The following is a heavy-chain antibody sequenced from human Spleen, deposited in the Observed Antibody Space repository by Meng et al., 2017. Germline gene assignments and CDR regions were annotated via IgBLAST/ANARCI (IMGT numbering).Heavy chain of an antibody. Sequence: GESLKISCAASGFTFIAHTMNWVRQAPGKGLEWVSSISPSSDYIQYADSVKGRFTISRDNAKNSLYLQMNSLRPDDTAVYYCVTWPHADYWGQGTLVTVSS. CDR2: ISPSSDYI. CDR3: VTWPHADY. D-gene: IGHD5-12*01. J-gene: IGHJ4*02. V-gene: IGHV3-21*01. CDR1: GFTFIAHT.